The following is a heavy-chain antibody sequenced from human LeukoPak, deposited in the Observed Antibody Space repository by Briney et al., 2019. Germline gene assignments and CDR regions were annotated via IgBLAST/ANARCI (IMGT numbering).Heavy chain of an antibody. D-gene: IGHD3-3*01. CDR1: GFTFSSYW. CDR2: INSDGSSI. J-gene: IGHJ4*02. V-gene: IGHV3-74*01. Sequence: GGSLRLSCAASGFTFSSYWMHWARQTPGKGLMWVSRINSDGSSIGYADSVKGRFTISRDNAKNTLYLQMNSLRAEDTAVYYCARVGGVAGRAIDYWGQGTLVTVSS. CDR3: ARVGGVAGRAIDY.